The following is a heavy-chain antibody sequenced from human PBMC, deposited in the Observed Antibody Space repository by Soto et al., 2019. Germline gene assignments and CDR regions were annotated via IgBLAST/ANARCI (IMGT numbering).Heavy chain of an antibody. D-gene: IGHD1-26*01. J-gene: IGHJ3*02. CDR1: GFTFSTYS. CDR2: ISSSSYI. Sequence: GGSLRLSCAASGFTFSTYSMNWVRQAPGKGLEWVSSISSSSYIYYADSVKGRFTISRDNAKSSLYLQMNSLRAEDTAVYYCARAIGYAFDIWGQGTMVT. CDR3: ARAIGYAFDI. V-gene: IGHV3-21*01.